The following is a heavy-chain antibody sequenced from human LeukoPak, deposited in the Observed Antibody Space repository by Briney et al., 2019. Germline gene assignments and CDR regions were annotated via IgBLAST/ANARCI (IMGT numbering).Heavy chain of an antibody. CDR2: IRYDGSNK. CDR1: GFTFSSYG. Sequence: GGSLRLSCAASGFTFSSYGMHWVRQAPGKGLEWVAFIRYDGSNKYYADSVKGRFTISRDNSKNTLYLQMNSLRAEDTAVYYCAGYHYDDMVRGVITAYWGQGTLVTVSS. J-gene: IGHJ4*02. CDR3: AGYHYDDMVRGVITAY. D-gene: IGHD3-10*01. V-gene: IGHV3-30*02.